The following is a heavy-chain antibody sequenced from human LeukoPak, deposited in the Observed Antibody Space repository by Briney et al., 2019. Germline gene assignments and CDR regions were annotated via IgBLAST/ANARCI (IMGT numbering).Heavy chain of an antibody. CDR2: IYYSGST. V-gene: IGHV4-59*01. J-gene: IGHJ4*02. Sequence: SETLSLTRTVSGGSISSYYWSWIRQPPGKGLEWIGYIYYSGSTNYNPSLKSRVTISVDTSKNQFSLKLSSVTAADTAVYYCARDRYYDSSGYYYFDHWGQGTLVTVSS. D-gene: IGHD3-22*01. CDR3: ARDRYYDSSGYYYFDH. CDR1: GGSISSYY.